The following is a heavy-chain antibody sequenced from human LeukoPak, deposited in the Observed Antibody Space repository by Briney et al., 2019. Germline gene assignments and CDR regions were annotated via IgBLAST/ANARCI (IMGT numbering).Heavy chain of an antibody. CDR1: GFTVSSNY. Sequence: GGSLRLSCAASGFTVSSNYMTWVRQAPGKGLEWVSAISSSGGNTYYADSVKGRFTISRDNSKNTLYLQMNSLRAEDTAVYYCAKYYHFDNSGFLNYFDYWGQGTLVTVSS. CDR2: ISSSGGNT. J-gene: IGHJ4*02. CDR3: AKYYHFDNSGFLNYFDY. V-gene: IGHV3-23*01. D-gene: IGHD3-22*01.